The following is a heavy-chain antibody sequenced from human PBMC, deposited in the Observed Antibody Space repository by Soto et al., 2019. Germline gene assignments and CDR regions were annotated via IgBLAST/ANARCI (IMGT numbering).Heavy chain of an antibody. V-gene: IGHV1-69*01. J-gene: IGHJ4*02. CDR1: GGTFRSYA. CDR2: IIPLFGTA. D-gene: IGHD1-26*01. CDR3: AIGGSGSYDDHFDY. Sequence: QVQLVQSGAEVKKPGSSVKVACKASGGTFRSYAISWVRQAPGQGIEWMGGIIPLFGTANYAQKFQGRVTITADESTSTAYMELSSLRSEDTAVDYCAIGGSGSYDDHFDYWGQGTMVTVS.